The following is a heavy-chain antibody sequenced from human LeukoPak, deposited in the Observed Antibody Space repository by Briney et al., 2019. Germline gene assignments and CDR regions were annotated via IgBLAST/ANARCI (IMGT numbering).Heavy chain of an antibody. CDR2: INPSGGST. CDR1: GYTFTSYY. D-gene: IGHD4-11*01. V-gene: IGHV1-46*03. CDR3: AREPTVNTYYFDY. J-gene: IGHJ4*02. Sequence: GASVKVSCKASGYTFTSYYMHWVRQAPGQGLEWMGIINPSGGSTTYAQKFQDRVIMTRDTPTNTVYMELSSLRSEDTAVYYCAREPTVNTYYFDYWGQGTLVTVSS.